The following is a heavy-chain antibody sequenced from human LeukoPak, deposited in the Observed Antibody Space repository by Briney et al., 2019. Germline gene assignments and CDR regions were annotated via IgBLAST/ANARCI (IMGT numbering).Heavy chain of an antibody. CDR1: GYSISSGYC. D-gene: IGHD6-19*01. CDR2: IHHSGST. CDR3: ARGRVAGTNNWFDP. Sequence: KPSATLSLTCAVSGYSISSGYCWGWIRQPPGQGLEWIGSIHHSGSTYYNPSLKSRVTISVDTSKNQISLKLSSVTAADTAVYSCARGRVAGTNNWFDPWGQGTLVTVSS. J-gene: IGHJ5*02. V-gene: IGHV4-38-2*01.